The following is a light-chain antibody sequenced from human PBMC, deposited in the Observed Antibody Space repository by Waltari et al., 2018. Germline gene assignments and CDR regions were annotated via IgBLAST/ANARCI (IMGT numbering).Light chain of an antibody. CDR1: QSVSSN. J-gene: IGKJ4*01. CDR3: QQYNNWPPLT. V-gene: IGKV3-15*01. Sequence: EIVMTQSPATLSVSPGERATLPCRASQSVSSNLALYQHKPGQAPRLLSYGASTRATGIPARFSGSGSGTEFTLTISSLQSEDFAVYYCQQYNNWPPLTFGGGTKVEIK. CDR2: GAS.